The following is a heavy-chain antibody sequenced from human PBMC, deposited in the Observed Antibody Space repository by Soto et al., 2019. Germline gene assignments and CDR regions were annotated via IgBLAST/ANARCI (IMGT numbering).Heavy chain of an antibody. CDR1: GYTFTSYY. Sequence: ASVKVSCKASGYTFTSYYMHWVRQAPGQGLEWMGIINPSGGSTSYAQKFQGRVTMTRDTSTSTVYMELSSLRSEDTAVYYCARDASDYDFWSGSPPQLWGQGTLVTVSS. CDR2: INPSGGST. CDR3: ARDASDYDFWSGSPPQL. D-gene: IGHD3-3*01. V-gene: IGHV1-46*01. J-gene: IGHJ4*02.